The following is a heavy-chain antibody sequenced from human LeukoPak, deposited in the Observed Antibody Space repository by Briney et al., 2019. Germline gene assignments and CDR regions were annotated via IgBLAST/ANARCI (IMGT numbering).Heavy chain of an antibody. J-gene: IGHJ5*02. CDR1: GYTFTSYG. CDR2: ISAYNGNT. Sequence: GASLKVSCKASGYTFTSYGISWVRQAPGQGLEWMGWISAYNGNTNYAQKLQGRVTMTTDTSTSTAYMELRSLRSDDTAVYYCARDGTYCSGGSCYQWFDPWGQGTLVTVSS. V-gene: IGHV1-18*01. CDR3: ARDGTYCSGGSCYQWFDP. D-gene: IGHD2-15*01.